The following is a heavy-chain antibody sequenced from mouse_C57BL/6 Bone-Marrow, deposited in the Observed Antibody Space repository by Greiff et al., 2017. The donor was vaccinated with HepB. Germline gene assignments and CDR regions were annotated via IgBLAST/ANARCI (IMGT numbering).Heavy chain of an antibody. J-gene: IGHJ4*01. CDR1: GFSFNTYA. CDR2: IRSKSNNYAT. V-gene: IGHV10-1*01. D-gene: IGHD2-5*01. Sequence: GGGLVQPKGSLKLSCAASGFSFNTYAMNWVRQAPGKGLEWVARIRSKSNNYATYYADSVKDRFTISRDDSESMLYLQMNNLKTEDTAMYYCVRPLYSNYDAMDYWGQGTSVTVSS. CDR3: VRPLYSNYDAMDY.